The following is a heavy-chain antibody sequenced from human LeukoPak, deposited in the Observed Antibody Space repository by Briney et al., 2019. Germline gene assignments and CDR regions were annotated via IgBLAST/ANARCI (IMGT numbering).Heavy chain of an antibody. CDR3: ATGLWEYYGSGRPMNFDY. D-gene: IGHD3-10*01. V-gene: IGHV1-24*01. Sequence: ASVKVSCTVSGYTLTELSMHWVRQAPGKGLEWMGGFDPEDGETIYAQKFQGRVTMTEDTSTDTAYMELSSLRSEDTAVYYCATGLWEYYGSGRPMNFDYWGQGTLVTVSS. CDR2: FDPEDGET. CDR1: GYTLTELS. J-gene: IGHJ4*02.